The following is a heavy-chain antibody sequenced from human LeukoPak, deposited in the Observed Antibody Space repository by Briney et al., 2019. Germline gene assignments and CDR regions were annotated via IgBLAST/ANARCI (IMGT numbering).Heavy chain of an antibody. V-gene: IGHV4-39*01. CDR3: AAENGNFWIGYHYFED. CDR2: IYFDGDT. D-gene: IGHD3-3*01. Sequence: SETLSLTCTVSGGSLGSSSYYWGWIRQAPGKGLEWIGTIYFDGDTFYNPSLKSRVTLSIDMSKSQFSLRLASVTAADTAIYYCAAENGNFWIGYHYFEDWGQGSLVSVSS. J-gene: IGHJ4*02. CDR1: GGSLGSSSYY.